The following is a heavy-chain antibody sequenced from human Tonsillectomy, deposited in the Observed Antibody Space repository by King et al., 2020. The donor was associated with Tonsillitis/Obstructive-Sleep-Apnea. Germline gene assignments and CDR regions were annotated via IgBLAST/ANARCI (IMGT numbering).Heavy chain of an antibody. D-gene: IGHD6-13*01. CDR2: IYSGGST. CDR1: GFTVSNNY. J-gene: IGHJ4*02. CDR3: ARGYRYSTSWYNFDY. V-gene: IGHV3-66*01. Sequence: VQLVESGGGLVQPGGSLRLSCAASGFTVSNNYMNWVRQAPGKGLEWVSVIYSGGSTYYTDSVKDRFTISRDNSKNTLYLQMNTLRAEDTALYYCARGYRYSTSWYNFDYWGQGTLVTVSS.